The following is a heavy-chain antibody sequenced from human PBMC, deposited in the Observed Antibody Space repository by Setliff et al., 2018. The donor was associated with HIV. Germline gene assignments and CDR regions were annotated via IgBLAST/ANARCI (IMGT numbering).Heavy chain of an antibody. CDR3: ARDRHYSGLGSYGP. V-gene: IGHV4-61*02. CDR1: GGSISSGSYY. Sequence: PSETLSLTCTVSGGSISSGSYYWSWIRQPAGKGLEWIGRIYTSGSTNYNPSLKSRVTISVDTSKNQFSLRLTSVTAEDTAVYYCARDRHYSGLGSYGPWGPGTLVTVSS. J-gene: IGHJ5*02. CDR2: IYTSGST. D-gene: IGHD3-10*01.